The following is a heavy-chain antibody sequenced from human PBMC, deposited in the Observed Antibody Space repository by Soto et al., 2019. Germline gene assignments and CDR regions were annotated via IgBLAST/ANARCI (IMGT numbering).Heavy chain of an antibody. V-gene: IGHV4-31*03. Sequence: QVQLQESGPGLVKPSQTLSLTCTVSGGSISSGGYYWSWIRQHPGKGLEWIGYIYYSGSTYYNPSLKRRVTMTVDTSKNQFALKLSSVTAADTAVYYCARVYVDTAMVRYFDYWGQGTLVTVSS. CDR3: ARVYVDTAMVRYFDY. CDR2: IYYSGST. D-gene: IGHD5-18*01. CDR1: GGSISSGGYY. J-gene: IGHJ4*02.